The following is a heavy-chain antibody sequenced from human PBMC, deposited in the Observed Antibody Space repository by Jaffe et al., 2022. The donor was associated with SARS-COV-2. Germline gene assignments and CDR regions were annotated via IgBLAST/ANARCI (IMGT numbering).Heavy chain of an antibody. J-gene: IGHJ6*02. V-gene: IGHV3-11*06. D-gene: IGHD3-16*02. CDR1: GFTFSDYY. Sequence: QVQLVESGGGLVKPGGSLRLSCAASGFTFSDYYMSWIRQAPGKGLEWVSYISSSSSYTNYADSVKGRFTISRDNAKNSLYLQMNSLRAEDTAVYYCARTDYDYVWGSYRFYYYYGMDVWGQGTTVTVSS. CDR2: ISSSSSYT. CDR3: ARTDYDYVWGSYRFYYYYGMDV.